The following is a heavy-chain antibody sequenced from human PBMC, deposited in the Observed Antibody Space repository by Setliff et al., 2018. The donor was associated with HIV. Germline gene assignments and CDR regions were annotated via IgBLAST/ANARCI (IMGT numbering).Heavy chain of an antibody. Sequence: KTSETLSLTCTVSGGSISSGSYYWNWIRQPAGKGLEWIGRIYTSGSTNYNPSLKSRVTISVDTSKNQFSLKLSSVTAADTAVYYCAREDYYYYGMDVWGRGALVTVSS. CDR1: GGSISSGSYY. CDR2: IYTSGST. J-gene: IGHJ6*02. V-gene: IGHV4-61*02. CDR3: AREDYYYYGMDV.